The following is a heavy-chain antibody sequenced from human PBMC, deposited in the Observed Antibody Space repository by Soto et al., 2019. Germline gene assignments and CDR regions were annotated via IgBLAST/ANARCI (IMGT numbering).Heavy chain of an antibody. Sequence: ASVKVSCKASGYTFTVYYMHCVRQSPLQWLDWMGWINPNSGGTNYAQKFQGRVTMTRDTSISTAYMELSRLRSDDTAVYYCARDGGPAVIPYYYGMDVWGQWTTVTVSS. V-gene: IGHV1-2*02. CDR2: INPNSGGT. D-gene: IGHD3-16*01. J-gene: IGHJ6*02. CDR3: ARDGGPAVIPYYYGMDV. CDR1: GYTFTVYY.